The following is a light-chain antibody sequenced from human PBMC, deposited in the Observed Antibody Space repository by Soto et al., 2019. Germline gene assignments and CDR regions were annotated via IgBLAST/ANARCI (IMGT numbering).Light chain of an antibody. CDR1: QSVRTN. CDR3: QQYNNWPPGT. Sequence: EIVMTQSPATLSVSPGERATLSRRASQSVRTNLAWYQQKPGQAPRPLIYGASTRATGIPARFSGSGSGTEFTLTISSLQYEDFEVYYCQQYNNWPPGTFGPGTKVDIK. V-gene: IGKV3-15*01. CDR2: GAS. J-gene: IGKJ3*01.